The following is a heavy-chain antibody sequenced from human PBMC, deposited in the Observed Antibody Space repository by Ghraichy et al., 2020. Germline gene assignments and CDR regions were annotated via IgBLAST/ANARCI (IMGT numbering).Heavy chain of an antibody. Sequence: GSLRLSCAASGFTFNEFAMTWVRQAPGKGLEWVSGILGSGETTYYGESVKGRFTIYRDNSKNTVYLQMDSLRAEDTAVYYCAKERVRAYYYYGMDGWGQGTTVTVSS. CDR2: ILGSGETT. J-gene: IGHJ6*02. D-gene: IGHD3-3*01. CDR1: GFTFNEFA. V-gene: IGHV3-23*01. CDR3: AKERVRAYYYYGMDG.